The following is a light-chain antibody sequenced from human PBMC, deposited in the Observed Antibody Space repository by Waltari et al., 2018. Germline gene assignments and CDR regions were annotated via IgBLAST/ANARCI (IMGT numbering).Light chain of an antibody. CDR1: SSDDGGYNY. J-gene: IGLJ3*02. CDR3: CSYAGRYTWV. V-gene: IGLV2-11*01. Sequence: QSALTQPRSVSGSPGQSVTISCTGTSSDDGGYNYVSWFQQHPGKAPKLMIHDVSKRPSGVPDRFSGSKSGNTASLTISGLQADDETDYYCCSYAGRYTWVFGGGTKLTVL. CDR2: DVS.